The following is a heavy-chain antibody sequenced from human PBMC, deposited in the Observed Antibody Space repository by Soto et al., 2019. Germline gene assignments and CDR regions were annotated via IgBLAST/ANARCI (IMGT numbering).Heavy chain of an antibody. CDR2: ISGSGGTT. CDR3: AKDTHSSGWYGGFDY. CDR1: GFTFSAYA. J-gene: IGHJ4*02. Sequence: GGSLRLSCAASGFTFSAYAMSWVRQAPGKGLEWVSSISGSGGTTYYADSVKGRFTISRDNSKNTLYLQMNSLRAEDTAVYYCAKDTHSSGWYGGFDYWGQGTLVTVSS. V-gene: IGHV3-23*01. D-gene: IGHD6-19*01.